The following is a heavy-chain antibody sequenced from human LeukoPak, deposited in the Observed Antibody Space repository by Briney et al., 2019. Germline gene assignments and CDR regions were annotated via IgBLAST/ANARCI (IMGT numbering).Heavy chain of an antibody. D-gene: IGHD3-22*01. CDR1: GFTVSSNY. V-gene: IGHV3-53*05. CDR3: ARMRYYDSGGYPNFDY. J-gene: IGHJ4*02. Sequence: GGSLRLSCAASGFTVSSNYMCWVRQAPGKGLEWVSVIYSGGNTYYADSVEGRFTISRDNSKNTLYLQMNSLRAEDTAVYYCARMRYYDSGGYPNFDYWGQGTLVTVSS. CDR2: IYSGGNT.